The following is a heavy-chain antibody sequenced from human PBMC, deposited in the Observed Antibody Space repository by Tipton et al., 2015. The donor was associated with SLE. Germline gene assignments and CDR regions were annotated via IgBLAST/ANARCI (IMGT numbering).Heavy chain of an antibody. CDR1: GGSISSHY. J-gene: IGHJ3*02. Sequence: TLSLTCTVSGGSISSHYWSWIRQPPGKGLEWIGSIYHSGSTYYNPSLKSRVTISVDTSKNQFSLKLSSVTAADTAVYYCARGGRRAFDIWGQGTMVTVSS. V-gene: IGHV4-59*11. CDR3: ARGGRRAFDI. D-gene: IGHD1-14*01. CDR2: IYHSGST.